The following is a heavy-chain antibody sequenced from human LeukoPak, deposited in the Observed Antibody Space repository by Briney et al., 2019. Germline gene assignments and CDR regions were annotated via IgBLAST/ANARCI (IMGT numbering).Heavy chain of an antibody. CDR3: AKYGNSGWVIDN. D-gene: IGHD6-19*01. Sequence: SETLSLTCTVSGGSIGSDYWTWIRQPPGKGLEYIGYIYCTGGTKYNPSLKSRVTISVDTSKNQFSLKQSSVTAADTAVYFCAKYGNSGWVIDNWGQGTLVTVSS. CDR2: IYCTGGT. CDR1: GGSIGSDY. J-gene: IGHJ4*02. V-gene: IGHV4-59*08.